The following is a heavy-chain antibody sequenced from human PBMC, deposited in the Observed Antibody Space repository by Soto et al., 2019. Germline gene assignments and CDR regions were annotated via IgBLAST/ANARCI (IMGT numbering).Heavy chain of an antibody. Sequence: QVQLQESGPGLVKPSETLSLTCTVSGGSISSYYWSWIRQPPGKGLEWIGYIYYSGSTNYNPSLKSRVTIAVDTSKNQCSLKLSSVTAADTAVYYCAGARISSSWYRYYFDYWGQGTLVTVSS. CDR2: IYYSGST. CDR1: GGSISSYY. D-gene: IGHD6-13*01. V-gene: IGHV4-59*01. CDR3: AGARISSSWYRYYFDY. J-gene: IGHJ4*02.